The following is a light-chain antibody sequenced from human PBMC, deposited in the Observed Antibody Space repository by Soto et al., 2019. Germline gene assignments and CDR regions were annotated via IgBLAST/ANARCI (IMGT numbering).Light chain of an antibody. CDR3: LQHHTYPQT. CDR1: QGIRSD. V-gene: IGKV1-17*01. J-gene: IGKJ1*01. CDR2: GAS. Sequence: DIQMTQSPSSLSASVGDRVTITCRASQGIRSDLGWFQRKPGKGPKRLIFGASTLQSGVPSRFTGSGSGTDFTLTISSLQPEDFATYYCLQHHTYPQTFGQGTKVEIK.